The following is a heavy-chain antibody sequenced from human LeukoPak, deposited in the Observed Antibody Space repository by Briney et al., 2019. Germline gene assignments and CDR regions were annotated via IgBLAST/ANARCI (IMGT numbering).Heavy chain of an antibody. Sequence: GGSLRLSCAASGFTFSSYEMNWVRQAPGKGLEWVSYISNSGTAIYYADSVRGRFTISRDNAKSSLYLQMNSLRAEDTAVYYCARAGYSMDTEYFQHWGQGTLVTVSS. CDR2: ISNSGTAI. D-gene: IGHD5-18*01. J-gene: IGHJ1*01. CDR3: ARAGYSMDTEYFQH. V-gene: IGHV3-48*03. CDR1: GFTFSSYE.